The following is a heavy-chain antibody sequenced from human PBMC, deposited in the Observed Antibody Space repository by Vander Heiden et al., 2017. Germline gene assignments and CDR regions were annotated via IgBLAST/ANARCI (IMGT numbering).Heavy chain of an antibody. CDR2: SKHSGST. CDR3: ARGSQPVFGVVRCYYYYGMDV. Sequence: QVPLQQWRAGLLTPSETLSLTCAVSGWSFSGYYWTGIRQPPGKGMEWIGESKHSGSTNQNPALKSRVTISVDTSKTQFSLKLSSVTAADTAVYYCARGSQPVFGVVRCYYYYGMDVWGQGTTVTVSS. CDR1: GWSFSGYY. J-gene: IGHJ6*02. V-gene: IGHV4-34*01. D-gene: IGHD3-3*01.